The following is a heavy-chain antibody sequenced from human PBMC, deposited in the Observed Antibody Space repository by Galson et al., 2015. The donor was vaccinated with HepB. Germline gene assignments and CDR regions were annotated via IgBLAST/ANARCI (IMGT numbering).Heavy chain of an antibody. Sequence: SETLSLTCTVSGGSISSYYWSWIRQPPGKGLEWIGYIYYSGSTNYNPSLKSRVTISVDTSKNQFSLKLSSVTAADTAVYYCAGSYYGSGSYYPPFDYWGQGTLVTVSS. D-gene: IGHD3-10*01. CDR3: AGSYYGSGSYYPPFDY. V-gene: IGHV4-59*01. J-gene: IGHJ4*02. CDR1: GGSISSYY. CDR2: IYYSGST.